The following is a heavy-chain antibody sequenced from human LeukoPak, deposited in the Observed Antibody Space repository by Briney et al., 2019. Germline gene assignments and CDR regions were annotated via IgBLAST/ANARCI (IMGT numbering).Heavy chain of an antibody. CDR3: ARREPAAIYYYYMDV. V-gene: IGHV1-2*02. CDR2: INPNSGGT. CDR1: GYTFTGYY. J-gene: IGHJ6*03. Sequence: GASVKVSCKASGYTFTGYYMHWVRQAPGQGLEWMGWINPNSGGTNYAQKFQGRVTMTRDTSISTAYMELSRLRSDDTAVYYCARREPAAIYYYYMDVWGKGTTVTVSS. D-gene: IGHD2-2*02.